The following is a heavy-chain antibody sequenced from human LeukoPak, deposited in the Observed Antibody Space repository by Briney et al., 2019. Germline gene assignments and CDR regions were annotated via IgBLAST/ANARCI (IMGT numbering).Heavy chain of an antibody. CDR1: GYSFTSYW. V-gene: IGHV5-51*01. CDR3: ARSIAVAGALRGAFDI. CDR2: IHPGDSDT. J-gene: IGHJ3*02. Sequence: GESLKISCKGSGYSFTSYWIGWVRQMPGKGLEWMGIIHPGDSDTRYSPSFQGQVTISADKSISTAYLQWSSLKASDTAMYYCARSIAVAGALRGAFDIWGQGTMVTVSS. D-gene: IGHD6-19*01.